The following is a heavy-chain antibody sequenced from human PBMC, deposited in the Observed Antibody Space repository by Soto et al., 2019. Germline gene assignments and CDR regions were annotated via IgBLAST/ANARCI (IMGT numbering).Heavy chain of an antibody. CDR3: ARGPLNRRVVAVGRFFDY. D-gene: IGHD3-22*01. V-gene: IGHV4-34*01. J-gene: IGHJ4*02. CDR2: INHSGST. Sequence: SETLSLTCAVYGGSFSGYYWSWIRQPPGKGLEWIGEINHSGSTNYNPSLKSRVTISVDTSKNQFSLKLSSVTAADTAVYYCARGPLNRRVVAVGRFFDYWGQGTLVTVSS. CDR1: GGSFSGYY.